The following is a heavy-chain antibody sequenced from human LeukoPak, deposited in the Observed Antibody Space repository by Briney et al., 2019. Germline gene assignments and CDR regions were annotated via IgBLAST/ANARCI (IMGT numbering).Heavy chain of an antibody. Sequence: GGSLRLSCAASGFTFSMYNMNWVRQAPGKGLEWVALISFDGSNQYYADSVKGRFTISRDNSKNTLYLQMNSLRAEDTAVYYCAKPPEVGATVGYFDYWGQGTLVTVSS. CDR1: GFTFSMYN. J-gene: IGHJ4*02. V-gene: IGHV3-30*18. CDR2: ISFDGSNQ. CDR3: AKPPEVGATVGYFDY. D-gene: IGHD1-26*01.